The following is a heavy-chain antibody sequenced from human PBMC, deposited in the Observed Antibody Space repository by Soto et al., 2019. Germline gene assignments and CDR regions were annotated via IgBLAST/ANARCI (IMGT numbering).Heavy chain of an antibody. CDR2: ISGSGRNI. CDR1: GLSFSLYS. CDR3: AKDDRTASRIDY. Sequence: EVQLLESGGGLVQPGGFLRLSCATSGLSFSLYSMGWVRQAPGKGLEWVSAISGSGRNIHYADSVKGRFTISRDNSKNTLSLQMNSLRAEDTALYYCAKDDRTASRIDYWGQGTLVTVSS. J-gene: IGHJ4*02. V-gene: IGHV3-23*01. D-gene: IGHD2-21*02.